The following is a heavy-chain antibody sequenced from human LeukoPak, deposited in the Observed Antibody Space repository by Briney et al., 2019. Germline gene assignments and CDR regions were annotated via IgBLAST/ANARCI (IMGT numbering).Heavy chain of an antibody. J-gene: IGHJ4*02. CDR2: INPNSGGT. Sequence: ASVKVSCKASGYTFTGYYMHWVRQAPGQGLEWMGGINPNSGGTNYAQKFQGRVTMTRDTSISTAYMEVSRLRSDDTAVYYCASSGVWGSLRSPFDYWGQGTLVTVSS. CDR3: ASSGVWGSLRSPFDY. V-gene: IGHV1-2*02. D-gene: IGHD3-16*01. CDR1: GYTFTGYY.